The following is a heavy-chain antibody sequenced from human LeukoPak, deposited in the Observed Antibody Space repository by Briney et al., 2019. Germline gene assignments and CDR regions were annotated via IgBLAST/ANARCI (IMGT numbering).Heavy chain of an antibody. J-gene: IGHJ3*02. Sequence: GRSLRLSCAASGFTFSSYSMNWVRQAPGKGLEWVSYISSSSSTIYYADSVKGRFTISRDNAMNSVYLQMNSLRAEDTAVYYCARAKRNGFDIWGQGTMVTVSS. CDR2: ISSSSSTI. CDR1: GFTFSSYS. CDR3: ARAKRNGFDI. V-gene: IGHV3-48*01.